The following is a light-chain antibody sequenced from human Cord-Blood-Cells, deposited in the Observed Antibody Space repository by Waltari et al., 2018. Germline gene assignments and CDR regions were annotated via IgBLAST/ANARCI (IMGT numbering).Light chain of an antibody. J-gene: IGKJ2*01. CDR3: QQYNNWPPGKSVT. CDR2: GAS. Sequence: EIVMTQSPATLSVSPWERATLSCRASQSVSSNLAWYQQKPGQAPRLLIYGASTRATGIPARFSGSGYGTEFTLTISSLQSEDFAVYYCQQYNNWPPGKSVTFGQGTKLEIK. CDR1: QSVSSN. V-gene: IGKV3-15*01.